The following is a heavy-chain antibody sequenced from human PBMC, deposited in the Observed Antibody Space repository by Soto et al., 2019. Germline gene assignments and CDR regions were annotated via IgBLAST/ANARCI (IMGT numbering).Heavy chain of an antibody. CDR1: GGSISSYY. D-gene: IGHD1-20*01. CDR3: ARRYGVAYDF. J-gene: IGHJ4*02. Sequence: QVQLQESGPGLVKPSETLSLTCTVSGGSISSYYWSWIRQPPGKGLEWIGYIYYSGSTNYNPSLKRRVTISVDTSKNQFSLKLSSVTAADTAGYYCARRYGVAYDFWGQGTLVTVSS. V-gene: IGHV4-59*08. CDR2: IYYSGST.